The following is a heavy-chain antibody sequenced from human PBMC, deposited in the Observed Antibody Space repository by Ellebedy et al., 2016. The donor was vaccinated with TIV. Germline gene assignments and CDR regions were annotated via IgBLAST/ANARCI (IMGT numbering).Heavy chain of an antibody. V-gene: IGHV3-53*01. CDR1: GFTVSSNF. Sequence: GGSLRLXXAASGFTVSSNFMNWVRQAPGKGLEWVSIIYPDGGAYYAASAKGRFIISRDSSQNTLSLQMNSLRVEDTAVYYCARATLYNRGDDWGQGTLVTVSA. D-gene: IGHD1-1*01. CDR2: IYPDGGA. J-gene: IGHJ4*02. CDR3: ARATLYNRGDD.